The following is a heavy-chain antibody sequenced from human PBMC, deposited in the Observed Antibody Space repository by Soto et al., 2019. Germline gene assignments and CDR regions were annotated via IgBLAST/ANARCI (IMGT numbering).Heavy chain of an antibody. CDR1: GFTVSSNY. V-gene: IGHV3-53*04. D-gene: IGHD6-13*01. CDR3: AREGLYSSSWYDYYYYMDV. Sequence: GGSLRLSCAASGFTVSSNYTSWVRQAPGKGLEWVSVIYSGGSTYYADSVKGRFTISRHNSKNTLYLQMNSLRAEDTAVYYCAREGLYSSSWYDYYYYMDVCGKGTTVTVSS. CDR2: IYSGGST. J-gene: IGHJ6*03.